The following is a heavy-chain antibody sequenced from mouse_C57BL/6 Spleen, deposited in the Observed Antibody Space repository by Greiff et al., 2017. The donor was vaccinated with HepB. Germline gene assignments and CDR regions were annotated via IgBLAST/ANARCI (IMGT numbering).Heavy chain of an antibody. CDR3: ARSRLLREYYAMDY. D-gene: IGHD2-3*01. J-gene: IGHJ4*01. CDR1: GYTFTSYW. V-gene: IGHV1-69*01. Sequence: VQLQQPGAELVMPGASVKLSCKASGYTFTSYWMHWVKQRPGQGLEWIGEIDPSDSYTNYNQKFKGKSTLTVDKSSSTAYMQLSSLTSEDSAVYYCARSRLLREYYAMDYWGQGTSVTVSS. CDR2: IDPSDSYT.